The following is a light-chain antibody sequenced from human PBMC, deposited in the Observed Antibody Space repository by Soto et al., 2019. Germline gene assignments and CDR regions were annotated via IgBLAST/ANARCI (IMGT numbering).Light chain of an antibody. J-gene: IGKJ1*01. CDR1: QGIRTD. Sequence: AIQMTQSPSSLSASVGDRVTITCRASQGIRTDLGWYQQKPGKAPKLLIYAASSLQSGVPSRFSDSGSGTDFTLNISSLQPEDFATYYCLQDYNSPGTFGQGTKVEIK. CDR3: LQDYNSPGT. CDR2: AAS. V-gene: IGKV1-6*01.